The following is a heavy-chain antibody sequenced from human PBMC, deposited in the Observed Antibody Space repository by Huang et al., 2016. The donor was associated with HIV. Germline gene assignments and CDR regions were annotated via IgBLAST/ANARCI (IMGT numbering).Heavy chain of an antibody. Sequence: QVRLHQWGTGVLKPSETLSLKCAVYGGSFSGHFWTWIRQYPGKGLEWSGEIYLRGTTSSNSSLKSRVSMSLDTSKSQFYLNLTSVTATDTGKYYCARQRMTEGNSESTWSYFDSWGQGTLVIVSS. V-gene: IGHV4-34*01. CDR1: GGSFSGHF. CDR2: IYLRGTT. D-gene: IGHD2-21*02. J-gene: IGHJ4*02. CDR3: ARQRMTEGNSESTWSYFDS.